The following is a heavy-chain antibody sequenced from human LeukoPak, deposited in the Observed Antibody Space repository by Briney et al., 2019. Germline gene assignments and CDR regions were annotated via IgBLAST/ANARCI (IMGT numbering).Heavy chain of an antibody. Sequence: GGSLRLSYAASGFTVSSNYMSWVRQAPGKGLEWVSVIYSGGSTYYADSVKGRFTISRDNSKNTLYLQMNSLRAEDTAVYYCARDLAPGGDYVFDYWGQGTLVTVSS. J-gene: IGHJ4*02. CDR1: GFTVSSNY. CDR3: ARDLAPGGDYVFDY. D-gene: IGHD2-21*02. CDR2: IYSGGST. V-gene: IGHV3-66*01.